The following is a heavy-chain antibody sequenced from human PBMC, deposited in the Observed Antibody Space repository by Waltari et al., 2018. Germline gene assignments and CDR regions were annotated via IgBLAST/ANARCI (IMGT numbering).Heavy chain of an antibody. CDR1: GGSISSYY. Sequence: QVQLQESGPGLVKPSETLSLTCTVSGGSISSYYWSWIRQPPGKGLEWIGYIYYSGSTNYNPSLKSRVTISVDTSKNQFSLKLSSVTAADTAVYYCARGQGYSYGYSWFDPWGQGTLVTVSS. CDR3: ARGQGYSYGYSWFDP. D-gene: IGHD5-18*01. CDR2: IYYSGST. V-gene: IGHV4-59*01. J-gene: IGHJ5*02.